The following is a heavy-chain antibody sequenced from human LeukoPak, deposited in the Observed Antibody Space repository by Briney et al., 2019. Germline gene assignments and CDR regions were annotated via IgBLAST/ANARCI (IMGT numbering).Heavy chain of an antibody. CDR2: ISYDGSNK. J-gene: IGHJ4*02. Sequence: GGAVGLSCAGSGFSFSSYAMHWVRQAPGKGLEGVAVISYDGSNKYYAASVRGRFTISRDNSKNTPYLEMSSLRVEDTAIYYCAKWPEGAMDYFDYWGQGTLVTVSS. CDR1: GFSFSSYA. CDR3: AKWPEGAMDYFDY. V-gene: IGHV3-30-3*02. D-gene: IGHD3-16*01.